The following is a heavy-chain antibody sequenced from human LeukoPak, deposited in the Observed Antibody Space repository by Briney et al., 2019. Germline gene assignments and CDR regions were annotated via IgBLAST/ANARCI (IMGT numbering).Heavy chain of an antibody. CDR3: ARLGKFSDY. D-gene: IGHD1-14*01. V-gene: IGHV4-39*01. J-gene: IGHJ4*02. CDR1: GGSIRSSSHY. Sequence: PSETLSPTCTVSGGSIRSSSHYWGWIRQPPGKGLEWIGSIYYSGSTYYNPSLKSRVTISVDTSKNQFSLKLSSVTAADTAVYYCARLGKFSDYWGQGTLVTVSS. CDR2: IYYSGST.